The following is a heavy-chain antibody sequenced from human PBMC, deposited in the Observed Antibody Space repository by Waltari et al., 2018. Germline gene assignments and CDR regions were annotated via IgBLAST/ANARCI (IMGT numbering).Heavy chain of an antibody. CDR2: IYHTGST. CDR1: GHSVNNDFY. Sequence: QVQLRESGPGLVRSSETLSLSCTVSGHSVNNDFYWASIRQSPGGGLEWIASIYHTGSTHYNSSLKSRVSISTDMSTKQFFLTLTHLTAADTAVYYCAEEGDFRAGLFESWGQGTLVSVSS. V-gene: IGHV4-38-2*02. D-gene: IGHD3-16*01. J-gene: IGHJ4*02. CDR3: AEEGDFRAGLFES.